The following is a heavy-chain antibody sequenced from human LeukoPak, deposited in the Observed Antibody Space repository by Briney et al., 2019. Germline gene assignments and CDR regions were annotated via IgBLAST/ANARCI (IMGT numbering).Heavy chain of an antibody. Sequence: SETLSLTCTVSGGSISSSSYYWGWIRQPPGKGLEWIGSIYYSGSTYYNPSLKSRVTISVDTSKNQFSLKLSSVTAADTAVYYCAREVTMVRGVRRGEGIDYWGQGTLVTVSS. CDR1: GGSISSSSYY. CDR3: AREVTMVRGVRRGEGIDY. CDR2: IYYSGST. D-gene: IGHD3-10*01. J-gene: IGHJ4*02. V-gene: IGHV4-39*07.